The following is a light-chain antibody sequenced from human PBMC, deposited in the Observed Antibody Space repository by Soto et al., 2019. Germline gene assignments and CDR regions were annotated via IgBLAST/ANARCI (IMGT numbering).Light chain of an antibody. CDR3: GSITRSSSSV. J-gene: IGLJ1*01. CDR1: SSDVGGFEY. V-gene: IGLV2-14*01. CDR2: DVT. Sequence: QSVLCQPASVSGSPGQSITISFTGTSSDVGGFEYVSWYQHQPGKAPNLIIYDVTTRPSGVSNRFSGSKSGNTACLTISGIQAEDEGDYYCGSITRSSSSVFGPGTKVTVL.